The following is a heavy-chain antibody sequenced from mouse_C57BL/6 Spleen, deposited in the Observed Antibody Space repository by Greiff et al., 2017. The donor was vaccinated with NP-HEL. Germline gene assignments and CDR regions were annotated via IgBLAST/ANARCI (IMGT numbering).Heavy chain of an antibody. V-gene: IGHV1-18*01. J-gene: IGHJ2*01. CDR1: GYTFTDYN. D-gene: IGHD2-4*01. CDR3: ARRDDYDDGYYGD. CDR2: INPNNGGT. Sequence: EVQLQESGPELVKPGASVKIPCKASGYTFTDYNMDWVKQSHGKSLEWIGDINPNNGGTIYNQKFKGKATLTVDKSSSTAYMELRSLTSEDTAVYYCARRDDYDDGYYGDWGQGTTLTVSS.